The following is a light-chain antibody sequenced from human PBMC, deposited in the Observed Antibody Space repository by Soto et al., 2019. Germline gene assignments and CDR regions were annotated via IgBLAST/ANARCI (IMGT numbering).Light chain of an antibody. V-gene: IGLV2-14*01. Sequence: QSALTQPASVSGSPGQSITISCTGTSSDVGGYNYVSWYQQHPGKAPKLMIYDVSNRPSGVSNRFSGSKSGNTASLTISGLQAEEEADYYCSSYTSSSTPGVVFGGGTQLTVL. J-gene: IGLJ2*01. CDR1: SSDVGGYNY. CDR3: SSYTSSSTPGVV. CDR2: DVS.